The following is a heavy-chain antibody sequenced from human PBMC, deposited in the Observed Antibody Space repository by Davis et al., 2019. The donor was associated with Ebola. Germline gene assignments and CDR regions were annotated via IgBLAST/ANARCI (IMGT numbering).Heavy chain of an antibody. V-gene: IGHV3-48*02. CDR1: GFTFSTYG. D-gene: IGHD6-19*01. CDR2: INSPGSTK. J-gene: IGHJ4*02. CDR3: ATDPEGWLDFDY. Sequence: GESLKIACAASGFTFSTYGMTWFRQAPGKGLDWVSHINSPGSTKSYTDSVKGRFTTSRDDARNTVYLQMNSLRDEETAIYYCATDPEGWLDFDYWGQGTLVTVSS.